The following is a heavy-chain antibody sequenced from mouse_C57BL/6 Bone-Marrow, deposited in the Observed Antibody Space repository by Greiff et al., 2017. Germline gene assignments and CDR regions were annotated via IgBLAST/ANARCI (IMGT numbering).Heavy chain of an antibody. V-gene: IGHV14-4*01. J-gene: IGHJ2*01. CDR3: TRGVLTDY. CDR1: GFNIKDAY. Sequence: VQLQQSGAELVRPGASVKLSCTASGFNIKDAYMHWVKQRPEQGLEWIGWIDPENGDTEYASKFQGKATITADTSSNTAYLQLSSLTSEDTAVYYCTRGVLTDYWGQGTTLTVSS. D-gene: IGHD2-14*01. CDR2: IDPENGDT.